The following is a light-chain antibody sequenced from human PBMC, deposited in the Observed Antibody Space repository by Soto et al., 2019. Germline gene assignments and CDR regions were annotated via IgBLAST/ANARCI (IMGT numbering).Light chain of an antibody. Sequence: PGQRVAISCSGNSSNIGNNYVSWYQQFPGTAPKLLIYDNNERLSGIPVRFSASKSGTSATLGIAGLQTGDEADYYCGTWDSSLSAYVFXTGTKLTVL. J-gene: IGLJ1*01. CDR3: GTWDSSLSAYV. CDR2: DNN. CDR1: SSNIGNNY. V-gene: IGLV1-51*01.